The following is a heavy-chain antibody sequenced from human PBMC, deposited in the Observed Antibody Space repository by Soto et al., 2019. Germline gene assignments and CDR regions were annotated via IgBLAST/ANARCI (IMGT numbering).Heavy chain of an antibody. V-gene: IGHV3-21*01. Sequence: EVQLVESGGGLVKPGGSLRLSCAASGFTFSSYSMNWVRQAPGKGLEWVSSISSSSSYIYYADSVKGRLTISRDNAKNSLYLQMNSLRAEDTAVYYCARDHGVEFDPWGQGTLVTVSS. J-gene: IGHJ5*02. CDR3: ARDHGVEFDP. D-gene: IGHD3-3*01. CDR2: ISSSSSYI. CDR1: GFTFSSYS.